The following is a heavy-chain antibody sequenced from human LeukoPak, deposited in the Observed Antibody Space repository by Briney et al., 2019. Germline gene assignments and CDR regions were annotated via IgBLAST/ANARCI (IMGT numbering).Heavy chain of an antibody. V-gene: IGHV4-39*07. CDR2: IYYSGST. CDR3: AREDFWSGYLDY. D-gene: IGHD3-3*01. Sequence: SETLSLTCTVSGGSISSSSYYWGWIRQPPGKGLEWIGNIYYSGSTYYNPSLKSRVTISVDTSKNQFSLKLSSVTAADTAVYYCAREDFWSGYLDYWGQGTLVTVSS. J-gene: IGHJ4*02. CDR1: GGSISSSSYY.